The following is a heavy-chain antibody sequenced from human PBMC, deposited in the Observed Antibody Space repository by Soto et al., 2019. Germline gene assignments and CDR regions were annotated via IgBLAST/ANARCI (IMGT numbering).Heavy chain of an antibody. D-gene: IGHD2-15*01. CDR3: AGSGYRNCSGGSCYQPRHAFDI. CDR1: GGTIYLSSYW. CDR2: IYYSAST. J-gene: IGHJ3*02. V-gene: IGHV4-39*07. Sequence: SETLSLICTVSGGTIYLSSYWWGWIGQSPGKGREWMGSIYYSASTNYHPSLKSRLTISVDTSKNQFSLKLSSVTAADTAVYYCAGSGYRNCSGGSCYQPRHAFDIWGHGTMATVSS.